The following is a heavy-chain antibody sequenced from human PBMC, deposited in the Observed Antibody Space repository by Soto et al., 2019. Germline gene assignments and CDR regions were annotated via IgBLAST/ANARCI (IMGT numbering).Heavy chain of an antibody. Sequence: GGSLRLSCAASGFTFSSYWMSWVRQAPGKGLEWVANIKQDGSEKYYVDSVKGRFTISRDNAKNSLYLQMNSLRAEDTAVYYCARGRHMGYCTNGVCYTYYFDYWGQGTLVTVSS. J-gene: IGHJ4*02. D-gene: IGHD2-8*01. CDR3: ARGRHMGYCTNGVCYTYYFDY. CDR2: IKQDGSEK. CDR1: GFTFSSYW. V-gene: IGHV3-7*05.